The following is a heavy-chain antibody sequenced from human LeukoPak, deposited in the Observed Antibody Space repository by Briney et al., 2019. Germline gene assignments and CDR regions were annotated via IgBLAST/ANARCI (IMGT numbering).Heavy chain of an antibody. CDR3: ARASLGELDYYYYMDV. V-gene: IGHV1-69*06. Sequence: RASVKVSCKASGYTFTGYYMHWVRQAPGQGLEWMGGIIPIFGTANYAQKFQGRVTITADKSTSTAYMELSSLRSEDTAVYYCARASLGELDYYYYMDVWGKGTTVTVSS. CDR2: IIPIFGTA. J-gene: IGHJ6*03. CDR1: GYTFTGYY. D-gene: IGHD3-10*01.